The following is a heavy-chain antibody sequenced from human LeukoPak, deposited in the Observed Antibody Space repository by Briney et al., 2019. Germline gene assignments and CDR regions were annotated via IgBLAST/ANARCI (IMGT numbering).Heavy chain of an antibody. Sequence: GGSLRLSCAASGFTFSRYWMSWVRQAPGKGLEWVANIKQDGSEKYYVDSVKRRFTITRDNAKNSLYLRMNSLRAEDTAVYYCARDRMVRGVIKGVCDYWGQGTLVTVSS. CDR1: GFTFSRYW. CDR2: IKQDGSEK. V-gene: IGHV3-7*01. CDR3: ARDRMVRGVIKGVCDY. D-gene: IGHD3-10*01. J-gene: IGHJ4*02.